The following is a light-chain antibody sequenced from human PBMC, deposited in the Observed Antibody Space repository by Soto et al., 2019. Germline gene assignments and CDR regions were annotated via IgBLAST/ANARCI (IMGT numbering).Light chain of an antibody. V-gene: IGLV2-14*01. CDR2: EVS. J-gene: IGLJ1*01. CDR3: SSYTSSSTPYYV. Sequence: QSVLTQPASVSASPGQSMTISCTGTSSDVGGYNYVSWYQQHPGKAPKLMIYEVSNRPSGVSNRFSGSKSGNTASLTISGLQAEDEADYYCSSYTSSSTPYYVFGTGTKVTVL. CDR1: SSDVGGYNY.